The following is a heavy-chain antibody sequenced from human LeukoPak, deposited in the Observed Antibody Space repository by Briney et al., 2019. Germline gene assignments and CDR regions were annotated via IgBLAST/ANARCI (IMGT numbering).Heavy chain of an antibody. CDR2: IIPIIGTA. CDR3: ARDPYSSSQYQYDAFDI. CDR1: GGTFSSYA. D-gene: IGHD6-13*01. Sequence: SVKLSCKASGGTFSSYAISWVRQAPGQGLEWMGGIIPIIGTANNAQKFQGRVTITADKSTSTAYMELSSLRSEDTAVYYCARDPYSSSQYQYDAFDIWGQGTMVTVSS. J-gene: IGHJ3*02. V-gene: IGHV1-69*06.